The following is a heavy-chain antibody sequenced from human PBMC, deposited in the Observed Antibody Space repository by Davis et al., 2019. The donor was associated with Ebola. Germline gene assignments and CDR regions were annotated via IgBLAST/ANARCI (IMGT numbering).Heavy chain of an antibody. CDR2: IRSKANSHAT. CDR1: GFTFSGSA. J-gene: IGHJ4*02. CDR3: TSSAVAGTYDY. V-gene: IGHV3-73*01. D-gene: IGHD6-13*01. Sequence: GGSLRLSCAASGFTFSGSAMHWVRQVSGKGLEWGGRIRSKANSHATAYAGSVKGRFTISRDDSKNTAYLQMNSLKTEDTAVYYCTSSAVAGTYDYWGQGTLVTVSS.